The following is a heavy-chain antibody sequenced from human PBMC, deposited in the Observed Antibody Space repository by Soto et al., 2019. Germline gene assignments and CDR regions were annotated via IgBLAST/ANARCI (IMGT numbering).Heavy chain of an antibody. V-gene: IGHV3-13*01. CDR2: IGTAGDT. J-gene: IGHJ6*03. CDR1: GFTFSSYD. D-gene: IGHD5-12*01. CDR3: ARATRVATAKRYYYYYMDV. Sequence: GGSLRLSCAASGFTFSSYDMHWVRQATGKGLEWVSAIGTAGDTYYPGSVKGRFTISRENAKNSLYLQMNSLRAGDTAVYYCARATRVATAKRYYYYYMDVWGKGTTVTVSS.